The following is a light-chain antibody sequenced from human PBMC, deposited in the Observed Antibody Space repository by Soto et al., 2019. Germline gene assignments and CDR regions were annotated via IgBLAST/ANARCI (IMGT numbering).Light chain of an antibody. CDR3: QETSIAPRR. J-gene: IGKJ1*01. CDR2: GAS. CDR1: QSITIY. V-gene: IGKV1-39*01. Sequence: SLSAPVTERVTSTCRASQSITIYLNWYQQQPGKAPRLLIYGASTLQTGVPSRFSGSGSMTDFTLTISYLQPEDFATYCCQETSIAPRRFGEGGKVDVK.